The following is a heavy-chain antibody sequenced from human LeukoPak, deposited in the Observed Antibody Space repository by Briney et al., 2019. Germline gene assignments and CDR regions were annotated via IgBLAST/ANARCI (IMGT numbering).Heavy chain of an antibody. Sequence: SETLSLTCTVSGGSISSYYWSWIRQPAGKGLEWIGRIYTSGNTNYNPSLKSRVTISVDKSKNQFSLKLSSVTAADTAVYYCARVLVGAHYYYYYMDVWGKGTTVTVSS. J-gene: IGHJ6*03. CDR2: IYTSGNT. CDR1: GGSISSYY. D-gene: IGHD1-26*01. V-gene: IGHV4-4*07. CDR3: ARVLVGAHYYYYYMDV.